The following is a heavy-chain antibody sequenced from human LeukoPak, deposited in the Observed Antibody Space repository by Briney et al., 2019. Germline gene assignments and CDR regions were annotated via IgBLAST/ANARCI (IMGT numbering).Heavy chain of an antibody. D-gene: IGHD6-13*01. CDR1: GYTFTDHY. J-gene: IGHJ4*02. V-gene: IGHV1-2*02. CDR2: INPNSGGT. CDR3: AGIPRIAADFDY. Sequence: GASVKVSCKALGYTFTDHYFHWLRQAPGQGLEWMGWINPNSGGTNYAQKFQGRVTMTRDTSISTAYMELSRLRSDDTAVYYCAGIPRIAADFDYWGQGTLVTVSS.